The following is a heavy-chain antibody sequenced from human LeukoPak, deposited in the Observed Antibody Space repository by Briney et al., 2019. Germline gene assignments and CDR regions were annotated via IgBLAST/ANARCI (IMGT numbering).Heavy chain of an antibody. V-gene: IGHV4-34*01. D-gene: IGHD4-17*01. J-gene: IGHJ4*02. CDR2: INHSGST. CDR1: GGSFSGYC. Sequence: SETLSLTCAVYGGSFSGYCWSWIRQPPGKGLEWIGEINHSGSTNYNPSLKSRVTISVDTSKNQFSLKLSSVTAADTAVYYCARADYGDYDLGYWGQGTLVTVSS. CDR3: ARADYGDYDLGY.